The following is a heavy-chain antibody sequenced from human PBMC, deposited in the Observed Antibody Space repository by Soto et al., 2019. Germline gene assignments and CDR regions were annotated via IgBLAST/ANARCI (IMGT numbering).Heavy chain of an antibody. CDR2: ISAYNGNT. CDR3: ATPYIENAEGLYYYYGMDV. D-gene: IGHD5-12*01. V-gene: IGHV1-18*01. Sequence: ASVKVSCKASGYTFTSYGISWVRQAPGQGLEWMGWISAYNGNTNYAQKLQGRVTMTTDTSTSTAYMELRSLRSDDTAVYYCATPYIENAEGLYYYYGMDVWGQGTTVTVSS. CDR1: GYTFTSYG. J-gene: IGHJ6*02.